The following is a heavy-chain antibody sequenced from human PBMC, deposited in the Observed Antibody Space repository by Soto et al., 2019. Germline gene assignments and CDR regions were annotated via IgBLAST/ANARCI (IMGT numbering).Heavy chain of an antibody. J-gene: IGHJ4*02. V-gene: IGHV3-23*01. D-gene: IGHD2-15*01. CDR2: ISGSGGST. CDR3: AKGGDDIVVVVAAFFDY. Sequence: GGSLRLSCAASGLTFSSYAMSWVRQAPGKGLEWVSAISGSGGSTYYADSVKGRFTISRDNSKNTLYLQMNSLRAEDTAVYYCAKGGDDIVVVVAAFFDYWGQGTLVNVS. CDR1: GLTFSSYA.